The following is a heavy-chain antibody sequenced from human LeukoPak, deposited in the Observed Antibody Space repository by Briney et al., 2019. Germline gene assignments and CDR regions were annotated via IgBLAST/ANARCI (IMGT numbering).Heavy chain of an antibody. D-gene: IGHD4-11*01. V-gene: IGHV3-33*06. CDR1: GFTFSHYG. J-gene: IGHJ4*02. CDR2: IWSDGSNK. Sequence: GGSLRLSCAASGFTFSHYGMHWVRQAPGRGLEWVAVIWSDGSNKFYADSVKGRFTISRDNSQNTVDLHMNILRAEDTAVYYCAKDAQRGFDYSNSLEYWGQGTLVTVSS. CDR3: AKDAQRGFDYSNSLEY.